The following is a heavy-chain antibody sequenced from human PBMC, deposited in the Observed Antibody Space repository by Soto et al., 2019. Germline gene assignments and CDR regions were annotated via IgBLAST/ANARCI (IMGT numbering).Heavy chain of an antibody. J-gene: IGHJ4*02. CDR1: GGSISSGGYY. CDR3: ARTDQKSGYYYGEFDY. Sequence: PSETLSLTCTVSGGSISSGGYYWSWIRQHPGKGLEWIGYIYYSGSTYYNPSLKSRVTISVDTSKNQFSLKLSSVTAADTAVYYCARTDQKSGYYYGEFDYWGQGTLVTVSS. D-gene: IGHD3-22*01. CDR2: IYYSGST. V-gene: IGHV4-31*03.